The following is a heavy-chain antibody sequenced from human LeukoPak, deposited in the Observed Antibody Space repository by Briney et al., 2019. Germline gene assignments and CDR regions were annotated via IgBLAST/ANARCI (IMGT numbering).Heavy chain of an antibody. CDR3: AKDILAAGLFFDY. J-gene: IGHJ4*02. V-gene: IGHV3-11*01. D-gene: IGHD6-13*01. CDR1: GFIFSDYY. Sequence: GGSLRLSCAASGFIFSDYYMGWVRQAPGKGLEWVSYISNKGSSSTTYYADSVKSRFTISRDDAQNSLYLQMNSLRADDTAVYYCAKDILAAGLFFDYWGQGILVTVSS. CDR2: ISNKGSSSTT.